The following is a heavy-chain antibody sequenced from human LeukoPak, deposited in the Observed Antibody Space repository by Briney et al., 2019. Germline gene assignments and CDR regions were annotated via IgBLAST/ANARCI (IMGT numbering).Heavy chain of an antibody. J-gene: IGHJ4*02. CDR1: GYSFTSYW. V-gene: IGHV5-51*01. D-gene: IGHD3-10*01. CDR2: IYPSDSDT. CDR3: ARRFARGTYYFDY. Sequence: GESLKISFKGSGYSFTSYWIGWVRQMPGKGLEWMGSIYPSDSDTRYSPSFQGQVTISDDKSISTAYLQWSSLKASDTAMYYCARRFARGTYYFDYWGQGTLVTVSS.